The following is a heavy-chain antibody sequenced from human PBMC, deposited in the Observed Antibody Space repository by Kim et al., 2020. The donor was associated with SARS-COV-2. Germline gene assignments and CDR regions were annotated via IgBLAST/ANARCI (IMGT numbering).Heavy chain of an antibody. Sequence: GGSLRLSCAASGFTFSSYWMSWVRQAPGKGLEWVANIKQDGSEKYYVDSVKGRFTISRDNAKNSLYLQMNSLRAEDTAVYYCARETATVTTDDAFDIWGQGTMVTVSS. D-gene: IGHD4-17*01. CDR1: GFTFSSYW. CDR2: IKQDGSEK. V-gene: IGHV3-7*01. J-gene: IGHJ3*02. CDR3: ARETATVTTDDAFDI.